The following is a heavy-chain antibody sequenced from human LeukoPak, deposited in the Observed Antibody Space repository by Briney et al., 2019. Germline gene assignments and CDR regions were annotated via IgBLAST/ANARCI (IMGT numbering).Heavy chain of an antibody. D-gene: IGHD3-10*01. Sequence: SETLSLTCTVSGGSISSYYWSWIRQPPGKGLEWIGYIYYSGSTNYNPSLKSRVTISVDTSKNQFSLKLSSVTAADTAVYYCARASYGSGSYSDAFDIWGQGTMVTVSS. V-gene: IGHV4-59*01. CDR3: ARASYGSGSYSDAFDI. CDR2: IYYSGST. CDR1: GGSISSYY. J-gene: IGHJ3*02.